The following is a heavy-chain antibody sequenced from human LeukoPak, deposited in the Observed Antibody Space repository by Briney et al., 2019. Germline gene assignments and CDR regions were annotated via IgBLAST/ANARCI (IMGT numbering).Heavy chain of an antibody. D-gene: IGHD2-2*01. CDR3: ARDQRCSSTSCYDPYYFDY. CDR2: ISSSSSYI. Sequence: PGGSLRLSCAASGFTFSSYSMNWVRQAPGKGLEWVSSISSSSSYIYYADSVKGRFTISRDNAKNSLYLQMNSLRAEDMAVYYCARDQRCSSTSCYDPYYFDYWGQGTLVTVSS. CDR1: GFTFSSYS. V-gene: IGHV3-21*01. J-gene: IGHJ4*02.